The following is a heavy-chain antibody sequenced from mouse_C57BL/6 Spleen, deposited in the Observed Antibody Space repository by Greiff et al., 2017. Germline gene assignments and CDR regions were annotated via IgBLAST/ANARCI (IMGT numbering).Heavy chain of an antibody. CDR3: ARSSMITTGFHYYAMDY. CDR2: IWSDGST. Sequence: VQLQESGPGLVAPSQSLSITCTVSGFSLTSYGVHWVRQPPGKGLEWLVVIWSDGSTTYNSALKSRLSISKDNSKSQVFLQMNSLQTDDTAMYYCARSSMITTGFHYYAMDYWGQGTSVTVSS. V-gene: IGHV2-6*03. CDR1: GFSLTSYG. J-gene: IGHJ4*01. D-gene: IGHD2-4*01.